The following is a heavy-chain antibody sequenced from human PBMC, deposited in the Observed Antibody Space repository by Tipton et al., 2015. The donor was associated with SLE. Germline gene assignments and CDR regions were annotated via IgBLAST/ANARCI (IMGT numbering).Heavy chain of an antibody. CDR2: ISSSSSYI. CDR1: GFTFSSYS. Sequence: SLRLSCAASGFTFSSYSMNWVRQAPGKGLEWVSFISSSSSYIYYADSVKGRFTISRDNSKNTLYLQMNSLRAEDTAVYYCARELLWFRGYGMDVWGQGTTVTVSS. V-gene: IGHV3-21*01. J-gene: IGHJ6*02. D-gene: IGHD3-10*01. CDR3: ARELLWFRGYGMDV.